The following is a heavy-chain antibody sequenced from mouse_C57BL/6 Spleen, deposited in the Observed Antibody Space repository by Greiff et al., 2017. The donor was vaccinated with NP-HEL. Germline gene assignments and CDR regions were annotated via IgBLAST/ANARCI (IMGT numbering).Heavy chain of an antibody. D-gene: IGHD4-1*01. Sequence: VQLKESGPELVKPGASVKIPCKASGYTFTDYNMDWVKQSHGKSLEWIGDINPNNGGTIYNQKFKGKATLTVDKSSSTAYMELRSLTSEDTAVYYCARRTGPFDYWGQGTTLTVSS. V-gene: IGHV1-18*01. CDR1: GYTFTDYN. CDR2: INPNNGGT. CDR3: ARRTGPFDY. J-gene: IGHJ2*01.